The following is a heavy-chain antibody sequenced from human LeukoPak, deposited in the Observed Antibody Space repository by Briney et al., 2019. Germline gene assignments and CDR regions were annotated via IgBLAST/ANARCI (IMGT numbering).Heavy chain of an antibody. Sequence: PGGSLRLSCAASGFTFTSYLMTWVRQAPGKGLEWVSGISGSGDSTYYADSVKGRFTISRDNFNNTLYLQMSSLRVEDTAVYYCAKPRPVHGDSFDYWGQGTLVTVSS. J-gene: IGHJ4*02. CDR2: ISGSGDST. CDR3: AKPRPVHGDSFDY. V-gene: IGHV3-23*01. CDR1: GFTFTSYL. D-gene: IGHD4-17*01.